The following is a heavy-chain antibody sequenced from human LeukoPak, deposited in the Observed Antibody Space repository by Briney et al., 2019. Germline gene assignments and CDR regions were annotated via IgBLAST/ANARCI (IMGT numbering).Heavy chain of an antibody. Sequence: PGGSLRLSCAASGFTFSSYAMSWVRQAPGKGLEWVSAISGSGGSTYYADSVKGRFTISRDNSKNTLYLQMNSLRAEDTAVYYCARELVPGLYYYGMDVWGQGTTVTVSS. CDR2: ISGSGGST. CDR1: GFTFSSYA. V-gene: IGHV3-23*01. CDR3: ARELVPGLYYYGMDV. D-gene: IGHD6-13*01. J-gene: IGHJ6*02.